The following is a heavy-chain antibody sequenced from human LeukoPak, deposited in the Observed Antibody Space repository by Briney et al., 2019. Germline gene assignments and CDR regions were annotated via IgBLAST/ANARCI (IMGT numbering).Heavy chain of an antibody. V-gene: IGHV1-2*02. D-gene: IGHD1-26*01. J-gene: IGHJ4*02. Sequence: GASVRVSCKASGYTFTGYYMHWVRQAPGQGLEWMGWINLNSGGTNDAQKFQGRVTMTRDTSISTAYMELSRLRSDDTAVYYCARGIVGATYVATLYYFDYWGQGTLVTVSS. CDR2: INLNSGGT. CDR3: ARGIVGATYVATLYYFDY. CDR1: GYTFTGYY.